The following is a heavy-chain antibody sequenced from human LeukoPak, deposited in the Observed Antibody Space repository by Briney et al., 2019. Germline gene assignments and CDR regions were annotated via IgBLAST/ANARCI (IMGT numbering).Heavy chain of an antibody. CDR1: GFTFRNYW. CDR2: IKQDGSEK. Sequence: GALRLSCAASGFTFRNYWMSWVRQAPGKGLEWVANIKQDGSEKYYVGSVKGRFTISRDNADNSLYLQMNSLRAEDTAVYYCARLRTFDYWGQGTLVTVS. CDR3: ARLRTFDY. V-gene: IGHV3-7*03. D-gene: IGHD1-14*01. J-gene: IGHJ4*02.